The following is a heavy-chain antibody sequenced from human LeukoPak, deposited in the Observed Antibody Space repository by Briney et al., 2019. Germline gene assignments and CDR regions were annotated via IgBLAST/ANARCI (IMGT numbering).Heavy chain of an antibody. CDR2: IKSKTDGGTT. J-gene: IGHJ4*02. CDR3: TTYPYRSLCY. V-gene: IGHV3-15*01. D-gene: IGHD3-10*01. CDR1: GITFKNPR. Sequence: GGSLKLPCAAAGITFKNPRKNWVRQAPRKGLEWVGRIKSKTDGGTTDYAAPVKGRFTISRDDSKNTLYLQMNSLKTEDTAVYYCTTYPYRSLCYWGQGTLVTVSS.